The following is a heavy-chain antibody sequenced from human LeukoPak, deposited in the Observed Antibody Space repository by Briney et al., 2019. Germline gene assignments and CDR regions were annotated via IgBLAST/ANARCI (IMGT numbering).Heavy chain of an antibody. CDR2: IYENGGTT. CDR3: AKDFRIGYSAHFDY. J-gene: IGHJ4*02. CDR1: GFTFRSHA. Sequence: QPGGSLRLSCVGSGFTFRSHAMSWVRQAPEKGLEFVSGIYENGGTTYYADSVKGRFSIFRDNSKNTLYLQMDSLRGEDAAVYYCAKDFRIGYSAHFDYWGQGALVTVSS. D-gene: IGHD2-21*01. V-gene: IGHV3-23*01.